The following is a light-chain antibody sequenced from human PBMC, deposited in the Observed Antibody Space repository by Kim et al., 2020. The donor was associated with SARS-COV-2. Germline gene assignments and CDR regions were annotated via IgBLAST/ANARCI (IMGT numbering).Light chain of an antibody. CDR3: QKYDSGPYT. CDR2: GTS. Sequence: DIQMTQSPSSLSASVGDRVTITCRASQGSTNYLAWYQQKPRKVPRLMIYGTSTLQSGVPFRFRGSGSGTDFTLSITSLQPEDVATYYCQKYDSGPYTFGQGTKLEI. V-gene: IGKV1-27*01. CDR1: QGSTNY. J-gene: IGKJ2*01.